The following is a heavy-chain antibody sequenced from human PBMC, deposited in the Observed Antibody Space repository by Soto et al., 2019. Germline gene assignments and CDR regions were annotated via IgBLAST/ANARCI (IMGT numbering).Heavy chain of an antibody. Sequence: SETLSLTCTVSGGSISSYYWSWIRQPPGKGLEWIGYIYYSGSTNYNPSLKSRVTISVDTSKNQFSLKLSSVTAADTAVYYCASLNDYGDYIDYWGQGTLVTVSS. CDR2: IYYSGST. CDR3: ASLNDYGDYIDY. CDR1: GGSISSYY. V-gene: IGHV4-59*08. D-gene: IGHD4-17*01. J-gene: IGHJ4*02.